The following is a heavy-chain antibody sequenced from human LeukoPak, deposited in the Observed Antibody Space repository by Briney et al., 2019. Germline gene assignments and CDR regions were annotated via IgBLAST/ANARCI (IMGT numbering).Heavy chain of an antibody. V-gene: IGHV5-51*01. Sequence: GESLKISCQGSGYTFTTYWIGWERQMPGEGLEWMGIIYPGNSDTTYSPSFQGQVTFSADKSISTAYLQWRSLKASDTAMYYCARNSHSNGMDVWGQGTTVTVS. CDR1: GYTFTTYW. CDR2: IYPGNSDT. CDR3: ARNSHSNGMDV. D-gene: IGHD2-15*01. J-gene: IGHJ6*02.